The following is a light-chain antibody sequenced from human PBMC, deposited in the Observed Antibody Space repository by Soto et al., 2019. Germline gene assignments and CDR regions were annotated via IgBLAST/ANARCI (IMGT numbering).Light chain of an antibody. CDR2: GAS. CDR1: QSVDNN. CDR3: QQYDTWPLT. J-gene: IGKJ4*01. Sequence: EIRMTQSPGTLSVSTGEGATLSCRASQSVDNNLAWYQQKPSQAPRLLIYGASTRPTGIPDRFSGSGSGTEFALTISSLQAEDFAVYYCQQYDTWPLTFGGGTKVEIK. V-gene: IGKV3D-15*01.